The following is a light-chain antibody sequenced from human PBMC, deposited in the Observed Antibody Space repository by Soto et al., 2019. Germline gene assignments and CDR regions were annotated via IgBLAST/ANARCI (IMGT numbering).Light chain of an antibody. J-gene: IGLJ1*01. CDR1: RNDIGAYEF. CDR2: EVV. V-gene: IGLV2-8*01. Sequence: QSALAQPPSASGSPGQSVTISCTGTRNDIGAYEFVSWYQHHPGKAPKLIIYEVVQRPSGVPDRFSGSESGNTASLTVSGLQAADEADYYCKSYAGSNTYVFGTGTK. CDR3: KSYAGSNTYV.